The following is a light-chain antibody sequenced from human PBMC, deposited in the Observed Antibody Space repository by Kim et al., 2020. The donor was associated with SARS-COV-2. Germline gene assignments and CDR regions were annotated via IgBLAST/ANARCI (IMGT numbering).Light chain of an antibody. V-gene: IGLV2-14*01. J-gene: IGLJ2*01. CDR3: SSQTSSLTVF. CDR2: DVT. Sequence: QSALTQPASVSGSPGQSITISCTGTSSDVGGYNYVSWYQQHPGKAPKLIIYDVTQRASGISDRFSGSKSANTASLTISGLQTEDEADYYCSSQTSSLTVFFGGGTQLTVL. CDR1: SSDVGGYNY.